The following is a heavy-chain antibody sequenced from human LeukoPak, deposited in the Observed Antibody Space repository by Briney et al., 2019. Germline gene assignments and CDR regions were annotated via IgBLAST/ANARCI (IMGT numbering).Heavy chain of an antibody. CDR2: ISYDGSNE. CDR1: GFTFSSYA. D-gene: IGHD3-9*01. V-gene: IGHV3-30-3*01. Sequence: GGSLRLSCAASGFTFSSYAMHWVRQAPGKGLEWVTVISYDGSNEYYADSVKGRFTISRDNSKNTLYPQMNNLRAEDTAVYYCARGLVRSGYYFDYWGQGTLVTVSS. J-gene: IGHJ4*02. CDR3: ARGLVRSGYYFDY.